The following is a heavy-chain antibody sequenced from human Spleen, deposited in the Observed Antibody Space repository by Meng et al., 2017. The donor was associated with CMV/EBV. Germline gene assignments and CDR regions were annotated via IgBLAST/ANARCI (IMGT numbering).Heavy chain of an antibody. CDR1: GGSFSGYY. J-gene: IGHJ3*01. Sequence: GSLRLSCAVYGGSFSGYYWSWIRQPPGKGLEWIGEINHSGSTNYNPSLKSRVTISVDTSKNQFSLKLSSVTAADTAVYFCARDVDIAVVATGAFDLWGQGTMVTVSS. CDR2: INHSGST. V-gene: IGHV4-34*01. D-gene: IGHD6-19*01. CDR3: ARDVDIAVVATGAFDL.